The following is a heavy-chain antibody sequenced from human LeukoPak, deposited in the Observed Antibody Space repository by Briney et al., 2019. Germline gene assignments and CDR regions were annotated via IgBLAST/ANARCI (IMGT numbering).Heavy chain of an antibody. CDR1: GYTFNNYD. D-gene: IGHD5/OR15-5a*01. J-gene: IGHJ4*02. CDR2: MNPNSGNT. CDR3: ARYSVGLRKRIDF. Sequence: SVTVSCKASGYTFNNYDVYWLRQPTAQGREWLGWMNPNSGNTGYAEKFQGRLTMTMNTSITTAYMELSSLRSEDTALYYCARYSVGLRKRIDFWGQGTLVTASS. V-gene: IGHV1-8*01.